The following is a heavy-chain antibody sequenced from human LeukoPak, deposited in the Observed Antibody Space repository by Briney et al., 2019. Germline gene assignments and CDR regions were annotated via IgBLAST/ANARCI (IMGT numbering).Heavy chain of an antibody. CDR2: LDSGGSA. V-gene: IGHV3-53*01. D-gene: IGHD2-15*01. J-gene: IGHJ4*02. CDR1: GFTVSDNY. CDR3: ARDHVVASGAVAY. Sequence: PGGSLRLSCAASGFTVSDNYMSWFRQAPGKGLEWLSVLDSGGSAIYADSVRGRFTISRDNPKNTLHLQMDSLTIEDSALYYCARDHVVASGAVAYWGQGTLVTVSS.